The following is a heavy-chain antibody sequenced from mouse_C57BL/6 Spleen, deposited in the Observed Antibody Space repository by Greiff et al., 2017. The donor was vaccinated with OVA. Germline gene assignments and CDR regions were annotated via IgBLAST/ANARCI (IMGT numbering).Heavy chain of an antibody. V-gene: IGHV7-3*01. CDR1: GFTFTDYY. J-gene: IGHJ1*03. CDR3: ARYNDGSSYSNWYFDV. CDR2: IRNKANGYTT. D-gene: IGHD1-1*01. Sequence: EVKLVESGGGLVQPGGSLSLSCAASGFTFTDYYMSWVRQPPGKALEWLGFIRNKANGYTTEYSASVKGRFTISRDNSQSILYLQMNALRAEDSATYYCARYNDGSSYSNWYFDVWGTGTTVTVSS.